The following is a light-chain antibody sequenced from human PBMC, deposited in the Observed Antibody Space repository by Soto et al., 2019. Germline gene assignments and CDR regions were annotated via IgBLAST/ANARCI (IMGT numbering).Light chain of an antibody. Sequence: EIVLTQSPATLSLSPGERATLSCRASQSVSSYLAWYQQKPGQAPRLLIYGASTRATGIPGRFSGSGSGTEFTLTISSLQSEDFAVYYCQQYNNWPRTFGQGTKVDVK. CDR2: GAS. V-gene: IGKV3-15*01. J-gene: IGKJ1*01. CDR1: QSVSSY. CDR3: QQYNNWPRT.